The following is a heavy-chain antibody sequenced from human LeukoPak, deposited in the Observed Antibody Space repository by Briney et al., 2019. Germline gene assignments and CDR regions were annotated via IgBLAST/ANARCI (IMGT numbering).Heavy chain of an antibody. D-gene: IGHD5-24*01. CDR3: ARVGDGYNYCFDY. Sequence: GGSLRPSCAASGFTFSDYYMSWIRQAPGKGLEWVSYISRSGSAIYYADSVKGRFTISRDNAKNSLYLQMNSLRAEDTAVYYCARVGDGYNYCFDYWSQGTLVTVSS. J-gene: IGHJ4*02. V-gene: IGHV3-11*01. CDR1: GFTFSDYY. CDR2: ISRSGSAI.